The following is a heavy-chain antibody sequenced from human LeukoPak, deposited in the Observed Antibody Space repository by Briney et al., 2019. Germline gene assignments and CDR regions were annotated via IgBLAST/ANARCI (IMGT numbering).Heavy chain of an antibody. CDR1: GFTFSSYA. V-gene: IGHV3-23*01. Sequence: PGRSLRLSCAASGFTFSSYAMNWVRQAPGKGLEWVSAISGSGSAYYADSVKGRFTISRDNSKNTLYLQMNSLRAEDTAVYYCAKRGAEVGATVAPGDYWGQGTLLTVSS. CDR3: AKRGAEVGATVAPGDY. CDR2: ISGSGSA. J-gene: IGHJ4*02. D-gene: IGHD1-26*01.